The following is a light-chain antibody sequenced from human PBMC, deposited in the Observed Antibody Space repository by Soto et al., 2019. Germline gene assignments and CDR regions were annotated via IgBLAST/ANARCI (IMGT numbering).Light chain of an antibody. CDR3: SSYTSSSRWV. CDR1: SSDVGGYNY. Sequence: QSVLTQPASVSGSPGQSITISCTGTSSDVGGYNYVSWYQQHPGKAPKLMIYDVSNRPSGVANRFSGSKSGNPASLTISGLQAEDEADYYCSSYTSSSRWVFGTGTKLTVL. V-gene: IGLV2-14*01. CDR2: DVS. J-gene: IGLJ1*01.